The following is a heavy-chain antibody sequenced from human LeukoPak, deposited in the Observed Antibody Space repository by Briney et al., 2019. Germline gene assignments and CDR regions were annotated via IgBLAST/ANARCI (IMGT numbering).Heavy chain of an antibody. Sequence: QAGGSLRLSCAASGFTFSSYWMSWVRQAPGKGLEWVANIKQDGSEKYYVDSVKGRFTISRDNAKNSLYLQMNSLRAEDTAVYYCARVVWFRELLHFDYWGQGTLVTVSS. CDR3: ARVVWFRELLHFDY. D-gene: IGHD3-10*01. CDR1: GFTFSSYW. CDR2: IKQDGSEK. V-gene: IGHV3-7*03. J-gene: IGHJ4*02.